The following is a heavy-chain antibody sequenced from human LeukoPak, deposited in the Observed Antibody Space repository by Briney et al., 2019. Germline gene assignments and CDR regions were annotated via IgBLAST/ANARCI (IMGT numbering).Heavy chain of an antibody. CDR2: INSDGSST. CDR1: GFTFSSSW. J-gene: IGHJ4*02. Sequence: GGSLRLSCEASGFTFSSSWMHWVRQAPGKGLVWVSRINSDGSSTSYADSVKGRFTISRDNAKNTLHLQMNSLRAEDTAVYYCASNLRLVTPGPYFASWGQGTLVTVSS. CDR3: ASNLRLVTPGPYFAS. D-gene: IGHD4-23*01. V-gene: IGHV3-74*01.